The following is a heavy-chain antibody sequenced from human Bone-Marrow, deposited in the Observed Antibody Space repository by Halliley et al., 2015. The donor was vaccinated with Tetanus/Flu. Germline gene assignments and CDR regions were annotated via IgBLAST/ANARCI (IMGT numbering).Heavy chain of an antibody. J-gene: IGHJ4*02. V-gene: IGHV4-59*08. Sequence: GIFFNNGPTNYNPPLQGRVTIPRDTPKTHFPLKLNPMTAADTAVYYCARHVRVAGMSPFDSWGQGTLVTVSS. CDR2: FFNNGPT. D-gene: IGHD6-19*01. CDR3: ARHVRVAGMSPFDS.